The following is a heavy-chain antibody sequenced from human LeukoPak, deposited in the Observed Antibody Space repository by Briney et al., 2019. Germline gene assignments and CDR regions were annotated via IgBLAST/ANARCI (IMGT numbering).Heavy chain of an antibody. CDR1: GFTFSSYW. Sequence: GGSLRLSCAASGFTFSSYWMHWVRQAPGKGLVWVSRINSDGSSTSYADSVKGRFTISRDNAKNTLYLQMNSLRAEGTAVSYCARAEFCSGGSCHNYWGQGTLVTVSS. CDR2: INSDGSST. CDR3: ARAEFCSGGSCHNY. J-gene: IGHJ4*02. D-gene: IGHD2-15*01. V-gene: IGHV3-74*01.